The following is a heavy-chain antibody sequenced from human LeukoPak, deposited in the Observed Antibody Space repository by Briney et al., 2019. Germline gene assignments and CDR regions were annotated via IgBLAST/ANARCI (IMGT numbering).Heavy chain of an antibody. CDR1: GFTFSSYA. J-gene: IGHJ4*02. V-gene: IGHV3-23*01. CDR3: AKDTVRYFDWLIFDY. Sequence: GGSLRLSCAASGFTFSSYAMSWVRQAPGKGLEWVSAISGSGGSTYYADSVKGRFTIYRDNSKNTLYLQMNSLRADDTAVYYCAKDTVRYFDWLIFDYWGQGTLVTVSS. CDR2: ISGSGGST. D-gene: IGHD3-9*01.